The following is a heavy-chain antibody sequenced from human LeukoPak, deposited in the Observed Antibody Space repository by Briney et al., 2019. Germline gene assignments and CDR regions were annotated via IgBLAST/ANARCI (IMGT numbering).Heavy chain of an antibody. J-gene: IGHJ6*03. Sequence: SETLSLTCAVYGGSFSGYYWSWIRQPPGKGLEWIGEINHSGSTNYNPSLKSRVTISVDTSKNQFSLKLSSVTAADTAVYYCARGKRYYYYYYMDVWGKGTTVTVSS. CDR2: INHSGST. CDR1: GGSFSGYY. V-gene: IGHV4-34*01. CDR3: ARGKRYYYYYYMDV.